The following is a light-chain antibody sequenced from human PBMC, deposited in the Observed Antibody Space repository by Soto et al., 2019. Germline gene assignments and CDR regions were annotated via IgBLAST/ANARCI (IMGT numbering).Light chain of an antibody. CDR3: QQYNNWPPT. CDR2: GAS. CDR1: QSVSSN. J-gene: IGKJ1*01. Sequence: EIVMTQSPATLSVSPGERATLSCRASQSVSSNLAWYQQKPGQAPRLLIYGASNRAPGIPARFSGSGSGTAFTLTISSLQSEDVAVYYCQQYNNWPPTFGQGTKVEIK. V-gene: IGKV3-15*01.